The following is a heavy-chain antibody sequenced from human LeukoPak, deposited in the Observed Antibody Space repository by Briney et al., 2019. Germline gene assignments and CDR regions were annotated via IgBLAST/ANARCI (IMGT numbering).Heavy chain of an antibody. D-gene: IGHD6-13*01. Sequence: PSETLSLTCTVPGGSISSYYWSLIRQPPGKGLEWIGYIYYSGSTNYNPSLKSRVTISVDTSKNQFSLKLSSVTAADTAVYYCASTGYIPAPGGWCDPWGQGTLVTVSS. CDR2: IYYSGST. CDR1: GGSISSYY. CDR3: ASTGYIPAPGGWCDP. V-gene: IGHV4-59*01. J-gene: IGHJ5*02.